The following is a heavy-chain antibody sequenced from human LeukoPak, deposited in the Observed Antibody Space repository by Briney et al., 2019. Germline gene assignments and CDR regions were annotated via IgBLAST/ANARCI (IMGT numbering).Heavy chain of an antibody. D-gene: IGHD3-22*01. J-gene: IGHJ4*02. V-gene: IGHV3-21*01. CDR3: ARGTGGSDTYYYDSSGYFAFY. CDR1: GFTFSSYS. Sequence: GGSLRLSCAASGFTFSSYSMNWVRQAPGKGLEWVSSISSSSSYIYYADSVKGRFTISRDNAKNSLYLQMNSLRAEDTAVYYCARGTGGSDTYYYDSSGYFAFYWGQGTLVTVSS. CDR2: ISSSSSYI.